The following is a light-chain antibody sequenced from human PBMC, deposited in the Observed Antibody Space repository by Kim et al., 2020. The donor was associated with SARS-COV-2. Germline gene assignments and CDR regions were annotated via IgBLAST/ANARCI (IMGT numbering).Light chain of an antibody. V-gene: IGLV7-46*01. CDR1: TGAGTSGHY. J-gene: IGLJ3*02. CDR2: EAS. Sequence: GRTVTLTYGSSTGAGTSGHYPFCVQQKPGQAPMTLIYEASNKNSWTPARFSGSLLGGKAALTLSGAQPEDEAEYYCSLFYTDVRVFGGGTQLTVL. CDR3: SLFYTDVRV.